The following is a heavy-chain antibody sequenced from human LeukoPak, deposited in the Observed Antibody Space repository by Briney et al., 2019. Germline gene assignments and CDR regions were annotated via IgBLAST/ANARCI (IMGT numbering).Heavy chain of an antibody. V-gene: IGHV3-74*01. J-gene: IGHJ3*02. CDR1: GFTFSSYW. CDR3: ARANYYGSGRAAFDI. CDR2: INSDGSST. Sequence: GGSLRLSCAASGFTFSSYWMHWVRHAPGKGLVWVSRINSDGSSTSYADSVKGRFTISRDNAKNTLYLQMNSLRAEDTAVYYCARANYYGSGRAAFDIWGQGTMVTVSS. D-gene: IGHD3-10*01.